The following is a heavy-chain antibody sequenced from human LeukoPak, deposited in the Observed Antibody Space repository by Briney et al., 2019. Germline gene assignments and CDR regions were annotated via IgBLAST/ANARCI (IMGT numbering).Heavy chain of an antibody. CDR2: ISGSGGST. J-gene: IGHJ4*02. CDR3: ARVGSERWLQNPFFDY. CDR1: GFTFSSYA. D-gene: IGHD5-24*01. V-gene: IGHV3-23*01. Sequence: GGSLRLSCAASGFTFSSYAMSWVRQAPGKGLEWVSAISGSGGSTYYADSVKGRFTISRDNSKNTLYLQMNSLRAEDTAVYYCARVGSERWLQNPFFDYWGQGTLVTVSS.